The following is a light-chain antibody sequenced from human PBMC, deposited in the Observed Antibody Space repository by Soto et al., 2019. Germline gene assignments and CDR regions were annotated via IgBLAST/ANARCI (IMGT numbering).Light chain of an antibody. V-gene: IGKV1-33*01. CDR1: HDISNY. J-gene: IGKJ4*01. Sequence: DIQMTQSPSSLSASVGDRVTITCQASHDISNYLNWYQQRPGKAPTLLIYDASNLQTGVPSRFSGSGSGTDFTFTISSLQPEDIATYYCQLYDRLPLHTVGGGNKVEIK. CDR3: QLYDRLPLHT. CDR2: DAS.